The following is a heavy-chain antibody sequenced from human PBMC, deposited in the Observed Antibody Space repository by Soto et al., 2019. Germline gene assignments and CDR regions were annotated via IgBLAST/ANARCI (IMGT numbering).Heavy chain of an antibody. CDR3: ARDPMLLYGDYYYYYGMDV. CDR2: ISSSSSYI. J-gene: IGHJ6*02. Sequence: GGSLRLSCAASGFTFSSYNMNWVRQAPGKGLEWVSSISSSSSYIYYADSVKGRFTISRDNAKNSLYLQMSSLRAEDTAVYYCARDPMLLYGDYYYYYGMDVWGQGTTVTVSS. D-gene: IGHD4-17*01. CDR1: GFTFSSYN. V-gene: IGHV3-21*01.